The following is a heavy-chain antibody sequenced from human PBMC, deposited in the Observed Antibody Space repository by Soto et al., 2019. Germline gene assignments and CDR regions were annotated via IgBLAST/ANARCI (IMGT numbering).Heavy chain of an antibody. CDR1: GYTFTSYD. CDR3: ARSYSSSWEGGYYYYYGMDV. J-gene: IGHJ6*02. Sequence: ASVKVSCKASGYTFTSYDINWVRQATGQGLEWMGWMNPNSGNTGYAQKFQGRVTMTRNTSISTAYMELSSLRSEDTAVYYCARSYSSSWEGGYYYYYGMDVWGQGTTVTVSS. D-gene: IGHD6-13*01. CDR2: MNPNSGNT. V-gene: IGHV1-8*01.